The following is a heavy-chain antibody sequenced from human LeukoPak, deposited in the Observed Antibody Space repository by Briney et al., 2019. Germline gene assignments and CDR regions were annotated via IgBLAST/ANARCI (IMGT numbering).Heavy chain of an antibody. CDR3: ARGLPDILTGYYFYYYYMDV. D-gene: IGHD3-9*01. CDR1: GYTFTSYD. V-gene: IGHV1-8*01. CDR2: MNPTSGNT. J-gene: IGHJ6*03. Sequence: ASVKVSCKASGYTFTSYDINWVRQATGQGLEWMGWMNPTSGNTGYAQKFQGRVTMTRDTSIGTAYMELSSLRSEDSAVYYCARGLPDILTGYYFYYYYMDVWGKGTTVTISS.